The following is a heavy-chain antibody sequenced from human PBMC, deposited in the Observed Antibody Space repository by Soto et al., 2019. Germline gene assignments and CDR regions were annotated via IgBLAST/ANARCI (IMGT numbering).Heavy chain of an antibody. CDR2: IYHSGST. D-gene: IGHD1-1*01. Sequence: SETLPLTCSVSGVSISSYYVSLIRQPPGKGLEWIGYIYHSGSTYYNPSLKSRVTISVDRSKNQFSLKLSSVTAADTAVYYCARALAWNDAFDIWGQGTMVTVSS. J-gene: IGHJ3*02. V-gene: IGHV4-59*12. CDR3: ARALAWNDAFDI. CDR1: GVSISSYY.